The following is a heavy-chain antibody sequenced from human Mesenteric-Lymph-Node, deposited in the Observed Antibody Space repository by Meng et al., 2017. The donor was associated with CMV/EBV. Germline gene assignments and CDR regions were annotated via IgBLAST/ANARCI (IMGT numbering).Heavy chain of an antibody. CDR1: GYTFTSYG. CDR3: AREPRSYSNDWPPFDP. V-gene: IGHV1-18*01. D-gene: IGHD6-19*01. Sequence: ASVKVSCKASGYTFTSYGISWVRQAPGQGLEWMGWISANTGNTNYAQKVQGRVTMTRDTSTSTDYMELRSLRSDDTAVYYCAREPRSYSNDWPPFDPWGQGTLVTVSS. J-gene: IGHJ5*02. CDR2: ISANTGNT.